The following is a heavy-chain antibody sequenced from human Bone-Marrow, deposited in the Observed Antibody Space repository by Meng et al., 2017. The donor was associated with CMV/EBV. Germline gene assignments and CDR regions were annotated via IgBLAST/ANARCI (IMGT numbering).Heavy chain of an antibody. J-gene: IGHJ4*02. Sequence: SVKVSCKASGGTFSSYTISWVRQAPGQGLEWMGRIIPILGIANYAQKFQGRVTITADKSTSTAYMELSSLRSEDTAVYYCAIGGNSDGCFGYWGQGTLVIVSS. D-gene: IGHD4-23*01. CDR2: IIPILGIA. V-gene: IGHV1-69*02. CDR1: GGTFSSYT. CDR3: AIGGNSDGCFGY.